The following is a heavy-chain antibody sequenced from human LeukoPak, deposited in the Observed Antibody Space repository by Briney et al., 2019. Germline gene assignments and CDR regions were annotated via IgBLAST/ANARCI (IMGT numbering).Heavy chain of an antibody. CDR3: ARGHCSSSGRYDYFDY. Sequence: GASVKVSCKASGYSFTGNHIQWVRQAPGQGLEWMAWINPNNGDTNYAHKFQGRVTMTRDTSISTAYMELSRLRSDDTAVYYCARGHCSSSGRYDYFDYWGQGTLVTVSS. J-gene: IGHJ4*02. CDR2: INPNNGDT. D-gene: IGHD2-2*01. V-gene: IGHV1-2*02. CDR1: GYSFTGNH.